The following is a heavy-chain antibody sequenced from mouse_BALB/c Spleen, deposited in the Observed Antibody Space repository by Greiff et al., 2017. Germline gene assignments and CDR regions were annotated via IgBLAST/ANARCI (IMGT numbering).Heavy chain of an antibody. CDR1: GYSFTSYW. J-gene: IGHJ4*01. CDR3: ARFRYGNYYAMDY. D-gene: IGHD2-10*02. Sequence: QVQLQQSGTVLARPGASVKMSCKASGYSFTSYWMHWVKQRPGQGLEWIGYINPSTGYTEYNQKFKDKATLTADKSSSTAYMQLSSLTSEDSAVYYCARFRYGNYYAMDYWGQGTSVTVSS. V-gene: IGHV1-4*01. CDR2: INPSTGYT.